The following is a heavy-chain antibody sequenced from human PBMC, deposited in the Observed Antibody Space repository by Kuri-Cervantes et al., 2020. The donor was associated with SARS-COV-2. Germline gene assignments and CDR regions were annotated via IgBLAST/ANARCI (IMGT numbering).Heavy chain of an antibody. CDR3: ARDPSQSVGATFDY. CDR1: GYTFTSYG. CDR2: ISAYNGNT. V-gene: IGHV1-18*01. J-gene: IGHJ4*02. D-gene: IGHD1-26*01. Sequence: ASVKVSCKASGYTFTSYGISWVRQAPGQGLEWMGWISAYNGNTNYAQKLQGRVTMTTDTSISTAYMELSRLRSDDTAVYYCARDPSQSVGATFDYWGQGTLVTVSS.